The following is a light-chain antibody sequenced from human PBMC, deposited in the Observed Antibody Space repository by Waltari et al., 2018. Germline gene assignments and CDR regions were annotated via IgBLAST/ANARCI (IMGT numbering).Light chain of an antibody. CDR3: QQYYSIPYT. V-gene: IGKV4-1*01. J-gene: IGKJ2*01. CDR1: RSVVSSANYKTY. Sequence: DIVVTQSLDPLAVSLGARATITCTSSRSVVSSANYKTYLAWYQQKPGQPPKLLFYWASTREPGVPDRFSGSESGTDFTLTISSLQAEDVAIYYCQQYYSIPYTFGQGTKLEIK. CDR2: WAS.